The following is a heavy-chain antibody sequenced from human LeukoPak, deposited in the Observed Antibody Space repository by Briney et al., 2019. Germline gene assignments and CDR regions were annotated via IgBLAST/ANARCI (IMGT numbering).Heavy chain of an antibody. Sequence: SETLSLTCTVSGGSISSGGYYWSWIRQPPGKGLEWIGYIYHSGSTYYNPSLKSRVTISVDRSKNQFSLKLSSVTAADTAVYYCARGSGIAAAGTLDYWGQGTLVTVSS. D-gene: IGHD6-13*01. CDR1: GGSISSGGYY. CDR3: ARGSGIAAAGTLDY. J-gene: IGHJ4*02. CDR2: IYHSGST. V-gene: IGHV4-30-2*01.